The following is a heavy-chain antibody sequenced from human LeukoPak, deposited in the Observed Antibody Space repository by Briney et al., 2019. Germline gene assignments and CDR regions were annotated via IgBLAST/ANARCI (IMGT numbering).Heavy chain of an antibody. CDR2: INPYSGAI. V-gene: IGHV1-2*02. J-gene: IGHJ4*02. Sequence: ASVKVSCKSSGFTFTDEYIHWVRQAPGQGLEWMGWINPYSGAINYAQKFPGRVTLTRDTSISTAYMELSRLTSGDTAVYYCARDPKSQLLLDYWGQGTLVTVSS. CDR1: GFTFTDEY. CDR3: ARDPKSQLLLDY. D-gene: IGHD2-2*01.